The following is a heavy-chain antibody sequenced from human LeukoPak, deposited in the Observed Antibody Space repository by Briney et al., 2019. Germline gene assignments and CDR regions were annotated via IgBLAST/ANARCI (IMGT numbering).Heavy chain of an antibody. V-gene: IGHV1-2*02. Sequence: ASVKGSCKASGYTFTGDFMHWGRQAPGQGRVWMWWINPNSGGTNYAQKFQGRVTMTRDTSISTAYMELSRLRSDDTAVYYCARDREGYDILTGPGAAFDIWGQGTMVTVSS. CDR1: GYTFTGDF. CDR2: INPNSGGT. J-gene: IGHJ3*02. D-gene: IGHD3-9*01. CDR3: ARDREGYDILTGPGAAFDI.